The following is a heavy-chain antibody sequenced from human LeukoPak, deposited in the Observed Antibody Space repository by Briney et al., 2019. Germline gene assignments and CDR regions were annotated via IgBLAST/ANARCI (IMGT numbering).Heavy chain of an antibody. Sequence: ASVKVSCKASGYTFTGYYMHWVRQAPGQGLEWMGWINPNSGGTNYAQKLQGRVIMTTDTSTSTAYMELRSLRSDDTAVYYCARDGTKLAWFGELRITRYYYYYMDVWGKGTTVTISS. V-gene: IGHV1-2*02. CDR2: INPNSGGT. D-gene: IGHD3-10*01. J-gene: IGHJ6*03. CDR3: ARDGTKLAWFGELRITRYYYYYMDV. CDR1: GYTFTGYY.